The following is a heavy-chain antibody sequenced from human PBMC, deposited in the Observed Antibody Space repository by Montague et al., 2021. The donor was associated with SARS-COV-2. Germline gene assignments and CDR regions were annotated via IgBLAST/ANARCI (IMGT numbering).Heavy chain of an antibody. D-gene: IGHD3-22*01. V-gene: IGHV4-34*01. CDR1: GGSFSGFY. CDR3: ARGRGLYYESSGGLYYMDV. J-gene: IGHJ6*03. Sequence: SETLSLTSAASGGSFSGFYWSWVRQSPGKRLEWIGDVNHSESTNYNPSLKGRVTISVDRSKNQFSLRLRSVTAADTAVYYCARGRGLYYESSGGLYYMDVWGVGTTVTVSS. CDR2: VNHSEST.